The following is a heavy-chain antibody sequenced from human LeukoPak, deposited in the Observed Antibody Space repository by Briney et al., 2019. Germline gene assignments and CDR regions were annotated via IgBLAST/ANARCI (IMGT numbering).Heavy chain of an antibody. V-gene: IGHV4-59*01. CDR2: IYYSGTT. D-gene: IGHD3-22*01. CDR3: ARETVSKNYYDRSGFGNYNGMDV. Sequence: SETLSLTCTVSGGSISSYYWNWIRQPPGKGLEWIGYIYYSGTTKWNPSLKSRVTISVDTSKKQVSLNLRSVTAADTARYFCARETVSKNYYDRSGFGNYNGMDVWGQGTTVTVSS. J-gene: IGHJ6*02. CDR1: GGSISSYY.